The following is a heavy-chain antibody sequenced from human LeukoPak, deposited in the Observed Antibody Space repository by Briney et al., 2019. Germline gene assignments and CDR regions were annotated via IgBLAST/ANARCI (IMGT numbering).Heavy chain of an antibody. V-gene: IGHV1-69*05. Sequence: GASVKVSCKASGGPFSRLAISWVRQAPGQGLEWMGDIVPVYGTANYAQNFQGRVTITTDESTSTGYMELSRLTSEDTAVYYCARDISGPVGYFQHWGQGTLVTVSS. CDR2: IVPVYGTA. D-gene: IGHD2-15*01. J-gene: IGHJ1*01. CDR1: GGPFSRLA. CDR3: ARDISGPVGYFQH.